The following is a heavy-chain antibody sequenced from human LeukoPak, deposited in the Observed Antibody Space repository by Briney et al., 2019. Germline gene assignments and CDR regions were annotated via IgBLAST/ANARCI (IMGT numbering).Heavy chain of an antibody. CDR3: ARHFPPNYCSGGSCSDY. D-gene: IGHD2-15*01. J-gene: IGHJ4*02. CDR2: MNPNSGNT. CDR1: GYTFTSYD. Sequence: ASVKVPCKASGYTFTSYDINWVRQATGQGLEWMGWMNPNSGNTGYAQKFQGRVTITRNTSISTAYMELSSLRSEDTAVYYCARHFPPNYCSGGSCSDYWGQGTLVTVSS. V-gene: IGHV1-8*03.